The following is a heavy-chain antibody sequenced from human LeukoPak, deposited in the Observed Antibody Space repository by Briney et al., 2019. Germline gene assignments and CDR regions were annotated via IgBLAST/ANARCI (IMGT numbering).Heavy chain of an antibody. CDR3: ARRWWQQLVVTLFDY. Sequence: SVKVSCKASGGTFSSYAISWVRQAPGQGLEWMGGIIPIFGTANYAQKFQGRVTITADESTSTAYMELSSLRSEDTAVYYCARRWWQQLVVTLFDYWGQGTLVTVSS. J-gene: IGHJ4*02. CDR2: IIPIFGTA. CDR1: GGTFSSYA. V-gene: IGHV1-69*13. D-gene: IGHD6-13*01.